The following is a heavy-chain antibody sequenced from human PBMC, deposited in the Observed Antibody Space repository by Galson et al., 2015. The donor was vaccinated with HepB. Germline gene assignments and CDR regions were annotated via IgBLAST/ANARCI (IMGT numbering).Heavy chain of an antibody. CDR3: ARSIVVREYYYYYYYMDV. CDR2: IDWDDDK. J-gene: IGHJ6*03. D-gene: IGHD2-21*01. CDR1: GFSLSTSGMC. Sequence: PALVKPTQTLTLTCTFSGFSLSTSGMCVSWIRQPPGKALEWLARIDWDDDKYYSTSLKTRLTISKDTSKNQVVLTMTNMDPVDTATYYCARSIVVREYYYYYYYMDVWGKGTTVTVSS. V-gene: IGHV2-70*11.